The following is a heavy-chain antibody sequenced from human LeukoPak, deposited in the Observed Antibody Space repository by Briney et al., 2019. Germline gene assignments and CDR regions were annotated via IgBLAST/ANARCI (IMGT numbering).Heavy chain of an antibody. D-gene: IGHD3-10*01. CDR2: IYYSGST. CDR1: GGSISSYY. Sequence: PSETLSLTCAVSGGSISSYYWSWIRQPPGKGLEWIGYIYYSGSTNYNPSLKSRVTISVDTSKNQFSLKLSSVTAADTAVYYCARVEYYYGSGSQNDIWGQGTMVTVSS. V-gene: IGHV4-59*01. J-gene: IGHJ3*02. CDR3: ARVEYYYGSGSQNDI.